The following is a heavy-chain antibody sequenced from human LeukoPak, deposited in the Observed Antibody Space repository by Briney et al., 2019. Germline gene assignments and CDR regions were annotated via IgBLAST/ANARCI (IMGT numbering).Heavy chain of an antibody. D-gene: IGHD4-17*01. V-gene: IGHV3-66*01. Sequence: GGSLRLSCAASGFTVRNNYMSWVRQAPGKGLEWVSLIYSGGSTYYADSVKGRFTISRDNSNNTVYLQMNSLKTGDTAVYFCSSGLSVLRSNNTPVDYWGQGTLVTVSS. CDR1: GFTVRNNY. CDR2: IYSGGST. J-gene: IGHJ4*02. CDR3: SSGLSVLRSNNTPVDY.